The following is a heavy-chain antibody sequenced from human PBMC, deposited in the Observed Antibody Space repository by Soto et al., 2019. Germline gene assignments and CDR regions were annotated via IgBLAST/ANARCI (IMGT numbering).Heavy chain of an antibody. J-gene: IGHJ5*02. Sequence: GASVKVSCKASGYTFTSYGISWVRQAPGQGLEWMGWISAYNGNTNYAQKLQGRVTTTTDTSTSTAYMELRSLRSDDTAVYYCARRVGSGYDSSFDPWGQGTLVTVSS. CDR1: GYTFTSYG. D-gene: IGHD5-12*01. CDR2: ISAYNGNT. CDR3: ARRVGSGYDSSFDP. V-gene: IGHV1-18*01.